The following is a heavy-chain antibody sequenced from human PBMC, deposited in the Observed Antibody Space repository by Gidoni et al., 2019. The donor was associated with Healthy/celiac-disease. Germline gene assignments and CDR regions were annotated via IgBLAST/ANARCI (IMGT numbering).Heavy chain of an antibody. D-gene: IGHD6-19*01. CDR3: ARWVAGPRNYYYGMDV. Sequence: QVQLVQSGSELKKPGASVKVSCKASGYTFTSYAMNWVRQAPGQGLEWMGWINTTPGNPTYAQGFTGRFVFSLDTSVSTAYLQISSLKAEDTAVYYWARWVAGPRNYYYGMDVWGQGTTVTVSS. J-gene: IGHJ6*02. V-gene: IGHV7-4-1*02. CDR1: GYTFTSYA. CDR2: INTTPGNP.